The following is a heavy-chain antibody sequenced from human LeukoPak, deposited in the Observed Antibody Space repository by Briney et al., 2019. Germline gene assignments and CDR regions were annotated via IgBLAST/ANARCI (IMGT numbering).Heavy chain of an antibody. Sequence: ASVKVSCKASGYTFTSYGISWVRQAPGQGLEWMGWINSYNGNTNYAQKLQGRVTMTTDTSTSTAYMELRSLRSDDTAVYYCARGDSSLGYYYYYMDVWGKGTTVTVSS. V-gene: IGHV1-18*01. CDR2: INSYNGNT. CDR3: ARGDSSLGYYYYYMDV. CDR1: GYTFTSYG. D-gene: IGHD6-13*01. J-gene: IGHJ6*03.